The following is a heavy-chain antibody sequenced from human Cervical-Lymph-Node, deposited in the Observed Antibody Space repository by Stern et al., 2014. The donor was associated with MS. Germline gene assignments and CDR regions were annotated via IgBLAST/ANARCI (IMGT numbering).Heavy chain of an antibody. CDR3: ARDSGREVVTGAFDY. V-gene: IGHV4-59*01. Sequence: QVQLQESGPGLVKPSETLSLTCTVSGGSISSSYWSWIRQPPGKGLQCIGYIHYSGSTNCNPSLKSRVTISVDTSKNQFSLKLSSVTAADTAVYYCARDSGREVVTGAFDYWGQGTLVTVAS. CDR1: GGSISSSY. CDR2: IHYSGST. D-gene: IGHD3-22*01. J-gene: IGHJ4*02.